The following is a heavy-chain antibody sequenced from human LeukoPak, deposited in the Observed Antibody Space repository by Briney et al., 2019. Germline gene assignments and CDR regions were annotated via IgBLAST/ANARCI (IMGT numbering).Heavy chain of an antibody. CDR3: SRENGAFFPFGY. V-gene: IGHV4-4*02. Sequence: SGTLSLTCGVSGGSITSTNWWSWVRQPPGQGLEWIGEVSLSGITNYNPSLSSRVIMALDTSKNHLSLHLTSVTAADTAVYYCSRENGAFFPFGYWGQGYLVTVLS. CDR1: GGSITSTNW. J-gene: IGHJ4*02. CDR2: VSLSGIT. D-gene: IGHD2-8*01.